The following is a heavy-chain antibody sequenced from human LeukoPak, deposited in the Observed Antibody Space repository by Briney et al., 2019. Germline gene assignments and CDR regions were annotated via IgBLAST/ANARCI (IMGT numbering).Heavy chain of an antibody. Sequence: ASVKVSCKASGYTFSGYYIHWVRQAPGQGLEWMGWLSPKSGATKYAQKFQGRVTLTRDLSLSTAYMDLNSLTSDDTAVYYCARDTYGGSYFTLPYWVQGTLVTVFS. J-gene: IGHJ4*02. V-gene: IGHV1-2*02. CDR2: LSPKSGAT. D-gene: IGHD1-26*01. CDR1: GYTFSGYY. CDR3: ARDTYGGSYFTLPY.